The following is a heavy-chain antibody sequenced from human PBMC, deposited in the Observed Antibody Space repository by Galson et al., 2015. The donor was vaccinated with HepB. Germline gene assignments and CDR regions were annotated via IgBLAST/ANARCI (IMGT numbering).Heavy chain of an antibody. J-gene: IGHJ4*02. CDR1: GFSVSINY. D-gene: IGHD3-22*01. Sequence: SLRLSCAASGFSVSINYMSWVRQAPGKGLEWVSVIYSDGSTYYADSVKGRFTISRDNSKNTLFLQVNSLRPEDTAVYYCARDSYYYDRTGYYFFFAYWGPGALVTVSS. V-gene: IGHV3-66*02. CDR3: ARDSYYYDRTGYYFFFAY. CDR2: IYSDGST.